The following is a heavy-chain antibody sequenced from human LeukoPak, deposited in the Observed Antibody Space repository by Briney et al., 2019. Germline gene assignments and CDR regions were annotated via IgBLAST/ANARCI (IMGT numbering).Heavy chain of an antibody. CDR3: ARSDSSGYYYAGYYYGMDV. CDR2: ISSSGSTI. V-gene: IGHV3-11*01. Sequence: PGGSLRLSCAASGFTFSDYYMSWIRQAPGEGLEWVSYISSSGSTIYYADSVKGRFTISRDNAKNSLYLQMNSLRAEDTAVYYCARSDSSGYYYAGYYYGMDVWGQGTTVTVSS. J-gene: IGHJ6*02. D-gene: IGHD3-22*01. CDR1: GFTFSDYY.